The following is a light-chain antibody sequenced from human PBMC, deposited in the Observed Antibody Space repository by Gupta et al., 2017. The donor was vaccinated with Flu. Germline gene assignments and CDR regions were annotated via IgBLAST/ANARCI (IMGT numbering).Light chain of an antibody. CDR2: EAS. V-gene: IGKV2D-29*01. Sequence: DIVMTQIPLSLSVTPGQPASISCKSSQSLLHSNGRTFLFWYLQKPGQPPQLLIYEASNRFSGVPDRFSGRGTGTDFTLKISRVEAEDAGVYYCIQSTQLPVTLGGGTKVEIK. CDR1: QSLLHSNGRTF. CDR3: IQSTQLPVT. J-gene: IGKJ4*01.